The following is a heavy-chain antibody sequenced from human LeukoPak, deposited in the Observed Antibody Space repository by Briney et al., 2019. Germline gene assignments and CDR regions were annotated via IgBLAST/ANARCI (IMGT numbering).Heavy chain of an antibody. CDR1: GGSISSGGYY. Sequence: SQTLSLTCTVSGGSISSGGYYWSWIRQPPGKGLEWIGSIYYSGSTYYNPSLKSRVTISVDTSKNQFSLKLSSVTAADTAVYYCARSYSSSWYAKGGLDAFDIWGQGTMVTVSS. D-gene: IGHD6-13*01. V-gene: IGHV4-39*07. J-gene: IGHJ3*02. CDR2: IYYSGST. CDR3: ARSYSSSWYAKGGLDAFDI.